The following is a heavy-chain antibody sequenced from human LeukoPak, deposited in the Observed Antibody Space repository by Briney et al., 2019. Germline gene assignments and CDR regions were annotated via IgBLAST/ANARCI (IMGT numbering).Heavy chain of an antibody. CDR3: AKASGSYYFDY. Sequence: GGSLRLSCAASGFTFSSYWMNWVRQAPGKGLVWVSRIASDGSSTTYADSVKGRFSISRDNAKNTLYLQMNSLRAEDTAVYYCAKASGSYYFDYWGQGTLVTVSS. V-gene: IGHV3-74*01. D-gene: IGHD1-26*01. CDR2: IASDGSST. J-gene: IGHJ4*02. CDR1: GFTFSSYW.